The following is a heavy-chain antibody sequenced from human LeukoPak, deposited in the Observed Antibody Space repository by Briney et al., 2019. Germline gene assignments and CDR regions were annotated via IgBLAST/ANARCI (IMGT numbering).Heavy chain of an antibody. CDR1: GFTFSSYW. D-gene: IGHD2-15*01. CDR3: ARDGGRREDY. V-gene: IGHV3-7*01. J-gene: IGHJ4*02. CDR2: IDPDGSHQ. Sequence: GGSLRLSCAASGFTFSSYWMSWVRQAPGKGLEGVANIDPDGSHQYYVDSVKGRFTISKDNAKNSLYLQMNSLRAEDTAVYYCARDGGRREDYWGQGALVTVSS.